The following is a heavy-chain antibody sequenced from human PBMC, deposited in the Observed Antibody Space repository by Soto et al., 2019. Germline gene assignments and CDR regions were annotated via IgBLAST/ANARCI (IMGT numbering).Heavy chain of an antibody. CDR3: ARDGSYYYDSSGYMSRINWFDP. CDR2: IIPIFGTA. Sequence: VKTCCKAPAGTLRSYDMRWVRQAPGQGLEWMGGIIPIFGTANYAQKFQGRVTITADKSTRTAYMELSSLRSEETVVYYCARDGSYYYDSSGYMSRINWFDPWGQGTLVTLSS. D-gene: IGHD3-22*01. V-gene: IGHV1-69*13. CDR1: AGTLRSYD. J-gene: IGHJ5*02.